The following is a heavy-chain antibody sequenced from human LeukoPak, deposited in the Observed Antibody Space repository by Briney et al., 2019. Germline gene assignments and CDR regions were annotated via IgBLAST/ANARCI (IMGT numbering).Heavy chain of an antibody. CDR3: ARISSGPFDSDY. D-gene: IGHD3-10*01. Sequence: ASVKVSCKASGYTFTGYYMHWVRQAPGQGLEWMGWINPNSGGTNYAQKFQGRVTMTRDASISTAYMELSRLRTDDTAVYYCARISSGPFDSDYWGQGTLVTVSS. CDR1: GYTFTGYY. J-gene: IGHJ4*02. CDR2: INPNSGGT. V-gene: IGHV1-2*02.